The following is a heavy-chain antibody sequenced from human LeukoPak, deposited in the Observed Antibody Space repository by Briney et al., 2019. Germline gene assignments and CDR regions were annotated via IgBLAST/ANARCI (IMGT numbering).Heavy chain of an antibody. J-gene: IGHJ4*02. CDR2: INPSGGGT. D-gene: IGHD4-23*01. V-gene: IGHV1-46*02. CDR3: VTDEGGGGKSVG. Sequence: GASVRVSCKASGYTFNNYYMHWVRQAPGQGLEWKGIINPSGGGTSYAQKFQGRVTVTRDTSASTVYLDLNSLRSEDTAVYYCVTDEGGGGKSVGWGQGTLVTVSS. CDR1: GYTFNNYY.